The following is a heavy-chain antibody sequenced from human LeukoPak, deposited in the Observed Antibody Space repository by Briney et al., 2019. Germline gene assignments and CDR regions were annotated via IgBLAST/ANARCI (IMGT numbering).Heavy chain of an antibody. CDR1: GFTFSSYS. V-gene: IGHV3-48*01. CDR3: ARAHYSSFDY. D-gene: IGHD6-13*01. Sequence: PGRSLRLSCAASGFTFSSYSMNWVRQAPGKGLEWVSYISSSSSTIYYADSVKGRFTISRDNAKNSLYLQSLYLQMNSLRVEDTAVYYCARAHYSSFDYWGQGTLVTVSS. J-gene: IGHJ4*02. CDR2: ISSSSSTI.